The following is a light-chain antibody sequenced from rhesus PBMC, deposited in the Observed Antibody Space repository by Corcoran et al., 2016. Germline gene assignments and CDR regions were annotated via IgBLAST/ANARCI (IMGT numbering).Light chain of an antibody. CDR2: AAS. Sequence: DIQMTQSPSSLSASVGDRVTVTCRASQGINKELSWYQQKPGKAPTLLIYAASSLPAGVSSRFSGSGSVTDYTLTISRLQPEDVATYYCLQDYTTPLTFGGGTKVEIK. J-gene: IGKJ4*01. CDR1: QGINKE. V-gene: IGKV1-94*01. CDR3: LQDYTTPLT.